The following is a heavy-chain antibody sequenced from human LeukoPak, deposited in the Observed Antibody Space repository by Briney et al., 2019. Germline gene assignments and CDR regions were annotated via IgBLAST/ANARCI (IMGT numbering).Heavy chain of an antibody. J-gene: IGHJ4*02. CDR2: IGPHSSVT. CDR1: GFTFTDYY. Sequence: GASMKVSCKSSGFTFTDYYIHWVRQAPGQGLEWMGYIGPHSSVTSSPQEFQGRVTMTRDTSMSTAYMELTRLTSDDTAVYYCAREGNGLLSKDFDYWGQGTLVTVSS. V-gene: IGHV1-2*02. D-gene: IGHD2/OR15-2a*01. CDR3: AREGNGLLSKDFDY.